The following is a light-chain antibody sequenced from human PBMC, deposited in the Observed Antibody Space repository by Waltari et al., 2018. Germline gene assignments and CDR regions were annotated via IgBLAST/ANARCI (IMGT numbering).Light chain of an antibody. Sequence: EIVMTQSPATLSVSPGERATLSCRASQSVSSNLAWYQQIPGQAPRLLIYGASTRASGISARFSGSGSGTEFTLTISSLQSEDFAVYYCLQYNNWPPYTFGQGTKLEI. V-gene: IGKV3-15*01. CDR2: GAS. CDR3: LQYNNWPPYT. J-gene: IGKJ2*01. CDR1: QSVSSN.